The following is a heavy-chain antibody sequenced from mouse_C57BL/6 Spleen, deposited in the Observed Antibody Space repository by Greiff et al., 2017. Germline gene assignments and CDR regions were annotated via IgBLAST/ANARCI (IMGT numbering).Heavy chain of an antibody. D-gene: IGHD4-1*01. Sequence: VQLQQSRAELVKPGASVKLSCKASGYTFTSYWMHWVKQRPGRGLEWIGRIDPNSGGTKYNEKFKSKATLTVDKPSSPAYMQLSSLTSEDSAVYYCARPLANWAWCAYWGRGTLVTVSA. CDR3: ARPLANWAWCAY. J-gene: IGHJ3*01. CDR2: IDPNSGGT. CDR1: GYTFTSYW. V-gene: IGHV1-72*01.